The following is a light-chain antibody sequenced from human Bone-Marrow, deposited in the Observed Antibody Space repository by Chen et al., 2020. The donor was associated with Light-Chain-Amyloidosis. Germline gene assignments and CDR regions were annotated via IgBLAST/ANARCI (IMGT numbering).Light chain of an antibody. Sequence: SYELTQPPSVSESPGQTARITCSADAFPKQYAYWYQQKPGQAPVLVIYKDSERPSGIPERLSGSSSGTTVALTIRGVQAEDEADYGWQGADGSGTYRIFGGGTKLTVL. CDR2: KDS. CDR3: QGADGSGTYRI. V-gene: IGLV3-25*03. CDR1: AFPKQY. J-gene: IGLJ2*01.